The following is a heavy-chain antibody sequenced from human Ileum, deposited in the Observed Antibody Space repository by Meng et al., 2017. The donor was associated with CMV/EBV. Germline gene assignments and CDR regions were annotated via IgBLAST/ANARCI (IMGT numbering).Heavy chain of an antibody. CDR2: ISSSSYI. Sequence: AYGFSFSNYIMNWVRRAPGKGLEWVSSISSSSYIYYADSVKGRFTISRDNAKNSLYLQMDSLRVEDTAVYYCAREWSVGAYNWFDPWGQGTLVTVSS. V-gene: IGHV3-21*01. D-gene: IGHD1-26*01. J-gene: IGHJ5*02. CDR3: AREWSVGAYNWFDP. CDR1: GFSFSNYI.